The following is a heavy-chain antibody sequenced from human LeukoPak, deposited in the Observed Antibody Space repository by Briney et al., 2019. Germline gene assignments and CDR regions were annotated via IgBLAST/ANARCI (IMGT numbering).Heavy chain of an antibody. Sequence: SETLSLTCTVSGGSLITYYWSWIRQPPGKGLEWIGYIHYSGSTNYNPSLKSRLIISVDTSKNQFSLKMRSVTAADTAVYFCARHYGDSAFDYWGQGNPVTVSS. D-gene: IGHD4-17*01. J-gene: IGHJ4*02. V-gene: IGHV4-59*08. CDR1: GGSLITYY. CDR3: ARHYGDSAFDY. CDR2: IHYSGST.